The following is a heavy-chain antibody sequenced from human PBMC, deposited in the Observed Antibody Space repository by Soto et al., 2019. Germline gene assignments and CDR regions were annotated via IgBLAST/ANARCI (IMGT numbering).Heavy chain of an antibody. CDR1: GGTFSSYA. J-gene: IGHJ5*02. CDR2: IIPIFGTA. CDR3: ARGGEYSSSSHWFDP. D-gene: IGHD6-6*01. V-gene: IGHV1-69*06. Sequence: QVQLVQAGAEVKKPGSSVKVSCKASGGTFSSYAISWVRQAPGQGLEWMGGIIPIFGTANYAQKFQGRVTITAGKSTSTAYMELSSLRSEDTAVYYGARGGEYSSSSHWFDPWGQGTLVTVSS.